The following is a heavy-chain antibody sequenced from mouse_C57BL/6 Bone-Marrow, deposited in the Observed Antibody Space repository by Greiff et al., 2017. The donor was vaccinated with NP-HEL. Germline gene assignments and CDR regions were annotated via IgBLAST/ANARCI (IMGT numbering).Heavy chain of an antibody. D-gene: IGHD1-1*01. Sequence: VHVKQSGAELVRPGASVKLSCTASGFNIKDDYMHWVKQRPEQGLEWIGWIDPENGDTEYASKFQGKATITADTSSNTAYLQRSSLTSEDTAVYYCTTITTVVDWYFDVWGTGTTVTVSS. CDR2: IDPENGDT. CDR3: TTITTVVDWYFDV. CDR1: GFNIKDDY. V-gene: IGHV14-4*01. J-gene: IGHJ1*03.